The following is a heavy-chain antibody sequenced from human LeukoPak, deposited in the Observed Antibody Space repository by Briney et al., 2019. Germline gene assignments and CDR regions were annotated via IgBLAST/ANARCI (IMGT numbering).Heavy chain of an antibody. D-gene: IGHD6-19*01. CDR3: AQTTGWPGFDF. Sequence: SETLSLTCSASGASTSSRYWSWIRQFPGRTLEWIGHIYNAQNTKYNPSLTSRVTISVDTSRNQFSLSLTSLTAADTAIYYCAQTTGWPGFDFWGPGALVTVSS. CDR1: GASTSSRY. J-gene: IGHJ4*02. V-gene: IGHV4-59*08. CDR2: IYNAQNT.